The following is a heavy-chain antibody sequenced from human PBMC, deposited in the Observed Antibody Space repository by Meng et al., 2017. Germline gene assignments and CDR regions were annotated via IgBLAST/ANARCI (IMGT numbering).Heavy chain of an antibody. CDR1: GGSISSGGYY. D-gene: IGHD1-26*01. V-gene: IGHV4-31*03. J-gene: IGHJ3*02. Sequence: SETLSLTCTVSGGSISSGGYYWSWPRQHPGKGLEWIGYIYYSRSTYYNPSLKSRVTISVDTSKNKFSLKPRSVTAADTAVYYCARSPGGANAFDIWGQGTMVTVSS. CDR2: IYYSRST. CDR3: ARSPGGANAFDI.